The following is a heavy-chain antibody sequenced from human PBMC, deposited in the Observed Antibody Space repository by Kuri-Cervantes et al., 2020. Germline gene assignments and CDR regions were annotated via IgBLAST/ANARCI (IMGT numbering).Heavy chain of an antibody. Sequence: GESLKISCAASGFTLSNYTMNWVRQAPGKGLEWVADINPDGGQKVYVDSVKGRFSVSRDNAKNPLYLEMNSLGTDDTAVFYCVRANNWAFDFWGQGVLVTVSS. V-gene: IGHV3-7*01. CDR3: VRANNWAFDF. CDR2: INPDGGQK. CDR1: GFTLSNYT. J-gene: IGHJ4*02. D-gene: IGHD5-24*01.